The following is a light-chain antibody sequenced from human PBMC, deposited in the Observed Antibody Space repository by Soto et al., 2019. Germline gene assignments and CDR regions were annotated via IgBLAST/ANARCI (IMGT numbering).Light chain of an antibody. CDR2: TAS. V-gene: IGKV1-12*01. J-gene: IGKJ4*01. Sequence: IAMTQSPSTLSASVGDRVPLTCRASQSISSWLAWFQQKPGQAPNLLIYTASNLQSGVPSRFSGSGSGTNFTLTISSLQPEDFATYYCQQDSSCPLSFCRGTKVDI. CDR1: QSISSW. CDR3: QQDSSCPLS.